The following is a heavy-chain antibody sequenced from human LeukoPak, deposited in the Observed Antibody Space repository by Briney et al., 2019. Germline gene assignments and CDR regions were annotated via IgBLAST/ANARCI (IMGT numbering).Heavy chain of an antibody. J-gene: IGHJ4*02. V-gene: IGHV3-23*01. Sequence: PGGSLRLSCAASGFTFSSYAMSWVRQAPGKGLEWVSAISGSGGSTYYADSVKGRFTISRDNSKNTLYLQMNSLRAEDTAVYYCAKSVGYCSGGSCYGFVIDYWGQGTLVTVSS. CDR1: GFTFSSYA. D-gene: IGHD2-15*01. CDR3: AKSVGYCSGGSCYGFVIDY. CDR2: ISGSGGST.